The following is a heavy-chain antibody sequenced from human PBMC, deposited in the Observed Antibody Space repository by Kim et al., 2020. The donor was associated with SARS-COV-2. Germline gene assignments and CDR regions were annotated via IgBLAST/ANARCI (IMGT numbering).Heavy chain of an antibody. D-gene: IGHD3-9*01. Sequence: SETLSLTCAVYGGSFSGYYWSWIRQPPGKGLEWIGEINHSGSTNYNPSLKSRVTISVDTSKNQFSLKLSSVTAADTAVYYCARAPLVDWLSLVDGVYYYYYGMDVWGQGTTVTVSS. J-gene: IGHJ6*02. CDR2: INHSGST. CDR3: ARAPLVDWLSLVDGVYYYYYGMDV. V-gene: IGHV4-34*01. CDR1: GGSFSGYY.